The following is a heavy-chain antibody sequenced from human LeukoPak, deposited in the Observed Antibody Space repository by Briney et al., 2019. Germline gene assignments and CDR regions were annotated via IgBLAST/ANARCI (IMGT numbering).Heavy chain of an antibody. J-gene: IGHJ5*02. CDR2: INPNSGGT. Sequence: GASVKVSCKASGYTFTGYYMHWVRQAPGQGLEWMGWINPNSGGTNYAQKFQGRVTMTRDTSISTAYRELSRLRSDDTAVYYCARDQDCSGGSCLVLDPWGQGTLVTVSS. D-gene: IGHD2-15*01. V-gene: IGHV1-2*02. CDR1: GYTFTGYY. CDR3: ARDQDCSGGSCLVLDP.